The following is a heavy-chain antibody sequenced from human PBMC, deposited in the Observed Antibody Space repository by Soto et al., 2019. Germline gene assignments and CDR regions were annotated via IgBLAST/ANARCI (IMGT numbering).Heavy chain of an antibody. J-gene: IGHJ3*02. D-gene: IGHD4-17*01. CDR1: GGSISSYY. CDR2: IYYSGST. Sequence: QVQLQESGPGLVKPSETLSLTCTVSGGSISSYYWSWIRQPPGKGLEWIGYIYYSGSTNYNPSLTSPVTISVDTSKNPVSLKLSSVTAADTAVYYCAWRYGYAFDIWGQGTMVTVSS. V-gene: IGHV4-59*01. CDR3: AWRYGYAFDI.